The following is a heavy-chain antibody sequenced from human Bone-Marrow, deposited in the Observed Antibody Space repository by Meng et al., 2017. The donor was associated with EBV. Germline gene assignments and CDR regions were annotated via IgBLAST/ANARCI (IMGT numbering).Heavy chain of an antibody. CDR2: IDPNSGGA. V-gene: IGHV1-2*06. J-gene: IGHJ4*02. D-gene: IGHD4-11*01. Sequence: QGQLVRSGAEVKKPGASVKVSCKASGYTFTGHYMHWVRQAPGQGLEWMGRIDPNSGGADYAQKFQGGVTMTRDTSISTFYMELSRLTSDDTAVYFCARASDYGNDLDYWGQGTLVTVSS. CDR3: ARASDYGNDLDY. CDR1: GYTFTGHY.